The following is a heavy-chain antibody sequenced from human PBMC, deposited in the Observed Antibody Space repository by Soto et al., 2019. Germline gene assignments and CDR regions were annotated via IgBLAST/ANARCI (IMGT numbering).Heavy chain of an antibody. V-gene: IGHV3-48*02. D-gene: IGHD3-22*01. CDR1: GFIFSDYS. J-gene: IGHJ6*02. CDR2: ITTTSSTM. Sequence: GGSLRLSCTPSGFIFSDYSMNWVRQAPGKGLEWISYITTTSSTMYYADSVKGRFTISRDNAKNSLYLQMNSLRDEDTAVYYCARDSSGRQYYGMDVWGQGTTVTVS. CDR3: ARDSSGRQYYGMDV.